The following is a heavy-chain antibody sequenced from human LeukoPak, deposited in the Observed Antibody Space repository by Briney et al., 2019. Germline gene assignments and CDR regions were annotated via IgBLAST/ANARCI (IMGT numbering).Heavy chain of an antibody. CDR1: GGSISTYY. V-gene: IGHV4-59*01. J-gene: IGHJ4*02. CDR2: IYYSGST. Sequence: SENLSPTCTVSGGSISTYYWSWIRQPPGKGLEWIGYIYYSGSTNYNPSLKSRVTISVDTSKNQFSLKLSSVTAADTAVYYCARDHPYYYDSSGYTPFDYWGQGTLVTVSS. D-gene: IGHD3-22*01. CDR3: ARDHPYYYDSSGYTPFDY.